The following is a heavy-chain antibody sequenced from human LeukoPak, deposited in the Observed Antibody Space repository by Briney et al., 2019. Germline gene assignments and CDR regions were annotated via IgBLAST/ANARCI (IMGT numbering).Heavy chain of an antibody. V-gene: IGHV4-4*07. Sequence: SETLSLTCTVSGGSISSYYWSWVRQPAGKGLEWIGHIYNSGSTNYNPSLKGRVTMSLATSKNQFSLHLRSVTAADTAVYYCARSAFLVTAPGLYYFDYWGQRTLVAVSS. CDR2: IYNSGST. D-gene: IGHD6-13*01. CDR1: GGSISSYY. J-gene: IGHJ4*02. CDR3: ARSAFLVTAPGLYYFDY.